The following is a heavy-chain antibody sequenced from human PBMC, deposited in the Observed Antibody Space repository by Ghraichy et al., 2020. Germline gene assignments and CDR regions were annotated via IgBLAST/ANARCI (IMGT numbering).Heavy chain of an antibody. V-gene: IGHV1-18*04. Sequence: ASVKVSCKASGYTFTSYGISWVRQAPGQGLEWMGWISAYNGNTNYAQKLQGRVTMTTDTSTSTAYMELRSLRSDDTAVYYCARDLTMIVGGDYYYGMDVWGQGTTVTVSS. D-gene: IGHD3-22*01. CDR3: ARDLTMIVGGDYYYGMDV. CDR1: GYTFTSYG. J-gene: IGHJ6*02. CDR2: ISAYNGNT.